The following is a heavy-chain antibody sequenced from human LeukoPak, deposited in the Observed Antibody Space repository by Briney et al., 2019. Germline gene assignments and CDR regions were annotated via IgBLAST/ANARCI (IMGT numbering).Heavy chain of an antibody. CDR1: GFTFSSYS. J-gene: IGHJ4*02. CDR3: ASVDSSGYYYPRNY. CDR2: ISSSSSYI. Sequence: GGSLRLSCAASGFTFSSYSMNWVRQAPGKGLEWVSSISSSSSYIYYADSVKGRFTISIDNAKNSLYLQMNSLRAEDTAVYYCASVDSSGYYYPRNYWGQGTLVTVSS. V-gene: IGHV3-21*01. D-gene: IGHD3-22*01.